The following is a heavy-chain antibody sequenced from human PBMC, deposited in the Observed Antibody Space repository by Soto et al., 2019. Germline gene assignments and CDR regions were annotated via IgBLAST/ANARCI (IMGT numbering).Heavy chain of an antibody. CDR1: GFTFSSYG. Sequence: GGSLRLSCAASGFTFSSYGMHWVRQAPGKGLEWVAVISYDGSNKYYADSVKGRFTISRDNSKNTLYLQMNSLRAEDTAVYYCAKERAAWGLYGMDVWGQGTTVTVSS. V-gene: IGHV3-30*18. D-gene: IGHD2-15*01. CDR3: AKERAAWGLYGMDV. CDR2: ISYDGSNK. J-gene: IGHJ6*02.